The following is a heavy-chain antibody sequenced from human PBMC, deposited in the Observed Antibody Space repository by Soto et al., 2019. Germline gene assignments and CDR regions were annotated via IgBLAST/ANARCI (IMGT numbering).Heavy chain of an antibody. CDR3: AREKGDWSAFDI. V-gene: IGHV1-8*02. CDR1: GYTFTSYD. J-gene: IGHJ3*02. Sequence: ASVKVSCKASGYTFTSYDINWVRQATGQGLEWMGWMNPNSGNTGYAQKFQGRVTMTRNTSISTAYMELSSLRSEDTAGYYCAREKGDWSAFDIWGQGTMVTVSS. D-gene: IGHD3-16*01. CDR2: MNPNSGNT.